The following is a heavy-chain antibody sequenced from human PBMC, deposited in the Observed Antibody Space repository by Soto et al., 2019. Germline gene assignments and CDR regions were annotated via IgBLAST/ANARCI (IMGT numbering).Heavy chain of an antibody. V-gene: IGHV3-23*01. CDR1: GFIFSAYA. CDR3: AREDGGGPFDY. J-gene: IGHJ4*02. Sequence: SLRLSCAASGFIFSAYAMNWVRQAPGKGLEWVLYIDKSGYDTYYAGSVKGRFIVSRDNSKNTLYLQMNSLRAEDTAVYYCAREDGGGPFDYWGQGALVTVSS. D-gene: IGHD2-15*01. CDR2: IDKSGYDT.